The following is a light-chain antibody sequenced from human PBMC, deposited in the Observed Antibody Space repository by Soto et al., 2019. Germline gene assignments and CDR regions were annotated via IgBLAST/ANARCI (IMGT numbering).Light chain of an antibody. CDR2: DVS. Sequence: EIVLTQSPGTLSLSPGERATLSCRSSQSVSSSYLAWYQQKPGQAPRLLIYDVSSRATGIPDRFSGSGSGTRFTSTISRLGPEDFAVYYCQQYGSSPTFGQGTKVEIK. J-gene: IGKJ1*01. V-gene: IGKV3-20*01. CDR3: QQYGSSPT. CDR1: QSVSSSY.